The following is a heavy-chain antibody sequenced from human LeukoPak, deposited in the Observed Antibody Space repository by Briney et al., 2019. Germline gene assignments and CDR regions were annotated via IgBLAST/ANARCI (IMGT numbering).Heavy chain of an antibody. J-gene: IGHJ4*02. D-gene: IGHD2-15*01. CDR3: ARGLSAIVY. Sequence: SETLSLTCAVYGGSFSGYYWSWIRQPPGKGLEWIGEINHSGSANYNPSLKSRVTISVDTSKNQFSLKLSSVTAADTAVYYCARGLSAIVYWGQGTLVTVSS. V-gene: IGHV4-34*01. CDR1: GGSFSGYY. CDR2: INHSGSA.